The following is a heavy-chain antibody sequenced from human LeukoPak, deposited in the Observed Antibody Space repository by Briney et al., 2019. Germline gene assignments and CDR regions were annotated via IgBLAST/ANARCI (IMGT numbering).Heavy chain of an antibody. D-gene: IGHD4-11*01. J-gene: IGHJ4*02. CDR1: GFTFDDYT. Sequence: GGSLRLSCAASGFTFDDYTMHWVRQAPGKGLEWVSLITWNGGRTYYADSVKGRFTISRDNADNSLYLQMNSLRAEDTAVYYCAKDDPNDYMPWIYWGQGTLVTVPS. CDR2: ITWNGGRT. CDR3: AKDDPNDYMPWIY. V-gene: IGHV3-43*01.